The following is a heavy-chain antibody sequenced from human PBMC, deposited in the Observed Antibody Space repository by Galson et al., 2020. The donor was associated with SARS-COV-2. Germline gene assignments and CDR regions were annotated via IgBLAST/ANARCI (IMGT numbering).Heavy chain of an antibody. V-gene: IGHV2-5*02. CDR1: GFSLTTHGVG. CDR3: FQILTECGDDCYPGYCEY. J-gene: IGHJ4*02. CDR2: IYWDDDK. Sequence: KMSGPTLVKPTQTLTLTCTFSGFSLTTHGVGVGWIRQPPGKALEWLALIYWDDDKRYSTSLKSRLTITRDTSKNQVFLTMTNMDPVDTATYSCFQILTECGDDCYPGYCEYWGQGTLVTVSS. D-gene: IGHD2-21*02.